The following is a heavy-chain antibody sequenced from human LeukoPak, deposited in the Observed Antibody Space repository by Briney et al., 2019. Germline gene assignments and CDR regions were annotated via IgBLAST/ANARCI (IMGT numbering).Heavy chain of an antibody. Sequence: ASVKVSCKASGYTLTSYGISWVRQAPGKGLEWMGGFDPEDGETIYAQKFQGRVTMTEDTSTDTAYMELSSLRSEDTAVYYCATYESGSFFDYWGQGTLVTVSS. CDR2: FDPEDGET. D-gene: IGHD1-26*01. J-gene: IGHJ4*02. CDR1: GYTLTSYG. CDR3: ATYESGSFFDY. V-gene: IGHV1-24*01.